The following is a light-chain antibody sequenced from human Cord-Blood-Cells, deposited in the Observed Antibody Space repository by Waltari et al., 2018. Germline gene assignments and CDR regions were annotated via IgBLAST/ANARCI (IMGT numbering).Light chain of an antibody. Sequence: QSALTQPASVSGSPGQSSTLSCTGTSSDGGAYNYASWYQQHPGKAPKLMIYDVSNRPSGVSNRFSGSKSGNTASLTISGLQAEDEADYYCSSYTSSSTWVFGGGTKLTVL. CDR2: DVS. CDR1: SSDGGAYNY. V-gene: IGLV2-14*01. CDR3: SSYTSSSTWV. J-gene: IGLJ3*02.